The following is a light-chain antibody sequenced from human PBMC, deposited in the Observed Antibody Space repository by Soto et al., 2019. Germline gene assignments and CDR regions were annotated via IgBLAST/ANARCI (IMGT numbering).Light chain of an antibody. Sequence: QSALTQPASVSGSPGQSITISCTGTSSDVGGYNYVSWYQQHPGKAPKLMIYDVSNRPSGVSNRFSGSKSGNTASLTISGLQAEDEAVYYCSSYTSSSTPVEFGGGTKLTVL. J-gene: IGLJ3*02. V-gene: IGLV2-14*01. CDR2: DVS. CDR1: SSDVGGYNY. CDR3: SSYTSSSTPVE.